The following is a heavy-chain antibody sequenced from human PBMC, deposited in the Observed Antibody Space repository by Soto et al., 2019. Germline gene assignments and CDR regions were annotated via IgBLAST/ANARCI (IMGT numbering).Heavy chain of an antibody. Sequence: PGGSLRLSCAASGFTFSSYAMSWVRQAPGKGLEWVSAISGSGGSTYYADSVKGRFTISRDNSKNTLYLQMNSLRAEDTAVYYCAKDPYDFWSGYLDYWGQGTLVTVSS. V-gene: IGHV3-23*01. J-gene: IGHJ4*02. CDR1: GFTFSSYA. D-gene: IGHD3-3*01. CDR3: AKDPYDFWSGYLDY. CDR2: ISGSGGST.